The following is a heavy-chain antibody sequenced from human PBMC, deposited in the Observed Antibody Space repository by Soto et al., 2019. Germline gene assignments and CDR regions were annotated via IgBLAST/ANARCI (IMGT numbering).Heavy chain of an antibody. CDR2: ISYGGST. J-gene: IGHJ4*02. CDR1: GGSINSGGYC. V-gene: IGHV4-31*03. Sequence: QVQLQESGPGLVKPSQTLSLTCTVSGGSINSGGYCWGWIRQHPGKGLDWIGCISYGGSTSYNPSLKSRVTISVDTSKNHFPLKLTSVTAADTAVYYCSRGILVWGQGALITVSS. CDR3: SRGILV. D-gene: IGHD5-18*01.